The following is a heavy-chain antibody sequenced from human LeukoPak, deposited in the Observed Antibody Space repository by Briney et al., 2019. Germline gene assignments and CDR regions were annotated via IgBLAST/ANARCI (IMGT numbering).Heavy chain of an antibody. Sequence: GGSLRLSCAASGFTFSSHWMHWVRQVPGEGLVWVSSIDSDGSTTNYADSVKGRCTISRDNAKNTLYLQMNGLSAEDAAVYFCARHYSSSSLDFWGQGTLVTVSS. V-gene: IGHV3-74*01. D-gene: IGHD6-6*01. CDR3: ARHYSSSSLDF. J-gene: IGHJ4*02. CDR2: IDSDGSTT. CDR1: GFTFSSHW.